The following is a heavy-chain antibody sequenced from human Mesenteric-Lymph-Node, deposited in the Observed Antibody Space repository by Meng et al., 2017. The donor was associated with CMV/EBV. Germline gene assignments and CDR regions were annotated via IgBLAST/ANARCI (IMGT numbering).Heavy chain of an antibody. CDR2: ISASGYTI. V-gene: IGHV3-48*03. Sequence: GRSLRLSCAASRFTCSSYEMNWVRLAPGGGLEWVSYISASGYTIYYADSVKGRFTISRDNAKNSLYLHMNSLRAEDTAVYYCARGMDVWGQGTTVTVSS. CDR3: ARGMDV. J-gene: IGHJ6*02. CDR1: RFTCSSYE. D-gene: IGHD3-10*01.